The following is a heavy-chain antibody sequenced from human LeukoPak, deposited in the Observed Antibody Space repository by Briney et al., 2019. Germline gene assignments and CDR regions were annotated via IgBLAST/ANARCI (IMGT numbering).Heavy chain of an antibody. D-gene: IGHD6-19*01. V-gene: IGHV1-18*01. Sequence: ASVKVSCKASGYTFTNYGISWVRQAPGQWLGWMGWISANNGNTNYAQKLQGRVTMATDTSTTTAYMELRSLRSDDTAVYYCARDLYSTGWYGYWGQGTLVTVSS. CDR1: GYTFTNYG. J-gene: IGHJ4*02. CDR3: ARDLYSTGWYGY. CDR2: ISANNGNT.